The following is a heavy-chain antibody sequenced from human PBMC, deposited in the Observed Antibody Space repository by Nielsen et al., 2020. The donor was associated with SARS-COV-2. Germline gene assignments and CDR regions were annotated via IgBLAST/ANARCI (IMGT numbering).Heavy chain of an antibody. CDR1: GFSCSTYA. Sequence: GEPLTTSCAASGFSCSTYAMHWVRHAPGMGLEWVAVMSYDVNIQYYADSVKGRFTISRDNSKDTLYLQMNNLKGEDTALYYCARGRSGGFRTGGFGMDVWGQGTTVTVSS. D-gene: IGHD4-23*01. J-gene: IGHJ6*02. CDR3: ARGRSGGFRTGGFGMDV. V-gene: IGHV3-30*17. CDR2: MSYDVNIQ.